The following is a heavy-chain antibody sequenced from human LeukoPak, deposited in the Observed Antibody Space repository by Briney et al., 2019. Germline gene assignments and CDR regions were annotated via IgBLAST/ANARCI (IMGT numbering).Heavy chain of an antibody. CDR3: AASGWYTGVAIDY. V-gene: IGHV3-30*02. J-gene: IGHJ4*02. D-gene: IGHD6-19*01. Sequence: PGRSLRLSCAASGFTFSSYGMHWVRQAPGKGLEWVAFIRYDGSNKYYADSVKGRFTITRDNSKNTLYLQMNSLRAEDTAVYYCAASGWYTGVAIDYWGQGTLVTVSS. CDR1: GFTFSSYG. CDR2: IRYDGSNK.